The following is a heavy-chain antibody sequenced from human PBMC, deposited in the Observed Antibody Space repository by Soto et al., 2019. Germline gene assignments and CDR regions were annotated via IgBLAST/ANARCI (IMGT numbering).Heavy chain of an antibody. CDR3: AKYGHRGGRPVVVPAANPFDY. CDR1: GFTFSSYG. CDR2: ISYDGSNK. D-gene: IGHD2-2*01. V-gene: IGHV3-30*18. Sequence: GGSLRLSCAASGFTFSSYGMHWVRQAPGKGLEWVAVISYDGSNKYYADSVKGRFTISRDNSKNTLYLQMNSLRAEDTAVYYCAKYGHRGGRPVVVPAANPFDYWGQGTLVTVSS. J-gene: IGHJ4*02.